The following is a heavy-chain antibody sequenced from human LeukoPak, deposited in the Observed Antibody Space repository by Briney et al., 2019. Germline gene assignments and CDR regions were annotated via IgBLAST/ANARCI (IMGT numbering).Heavy chain of an antibody. CDR2: ISSTSPSAI. J-gene: IGHJ4*02. CDR1: GFSFSDYY. CDR3: AGHARGSYLVY. V-gene: IGHV3-11*01. D-gene: IGHD6-6*01. Sequence: PGGSLRLSCAASGFSFSDYYMSWIRQAPGKGLGWVSLISSTSPSAISYGDSVKGRFTTSRDNGRNSLFLQMNSLRAEDTATYYCAGHARGSYLVYWGQGILVTVST.